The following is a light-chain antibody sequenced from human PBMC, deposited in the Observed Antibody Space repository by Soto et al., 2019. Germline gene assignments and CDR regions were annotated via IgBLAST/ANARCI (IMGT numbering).Light chain of an antibody. CDR1: DIGDYNY. V-gene: IGLV2-14*04. CDR3: CSYTRSGTLR. J-gene: IGLJ1*01. CDR2: DVS. Sequence: DIGDYNYVSWYQQHPGKVPKVIIYDVSNRPSGVSYRFSGTMSGNPASLFVSWLQVEDEADYYCCSYTRSGTLRFGTGTKVTVL.